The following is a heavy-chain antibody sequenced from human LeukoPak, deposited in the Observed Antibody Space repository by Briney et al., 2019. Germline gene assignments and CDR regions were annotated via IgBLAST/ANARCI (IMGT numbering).Heavy chain of an antibody. CDR2: IYSGGST. Sequence: GGSLRLSCAASGFTVSSNYMSWVRQAPGKGLEWVSVIYSGGSTYYADSVKGRFTISRDNSKNTLYLQMNSLRAEDTAVYYCAREGPLLYSFDYWGQGTLVTVSS. CDR3: AREGPLLYSFDY. V-gene: IGHV3-53*01. J-gene: IGHJ4*02. CDR1: GFTVSSNY. D-gene: IGHD2-15*01.